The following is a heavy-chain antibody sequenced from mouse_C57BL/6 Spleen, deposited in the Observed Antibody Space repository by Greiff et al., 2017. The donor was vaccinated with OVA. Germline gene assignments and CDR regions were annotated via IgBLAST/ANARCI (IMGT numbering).Heavy chain of an antibody. CDR3: AREDYGSSPWFAY. J-gene: IGHJ3*01. D-gene: IGHD1-1*01. Sequence: QVQLQQSGPELVKPGASVKISCKASGYAFSSSWMNWVKQRPGKGLEWIGRIYPGDGDTNYNGKFKGKATLTADKSSSTAYMQLSSLTSEDSAVYFGAREDYGSSPWFAYWGQGTLVTVSA. V-gene: IGHV1-82*01. CDR2: IYPGDGDT. CDR1: GYAFSSSW.